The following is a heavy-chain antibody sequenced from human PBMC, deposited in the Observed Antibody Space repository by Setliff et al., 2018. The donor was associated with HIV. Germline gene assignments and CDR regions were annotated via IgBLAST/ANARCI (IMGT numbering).Heavy chain of an antibody. CDR1: GYTFSDYY. CDR2: INPNSGGT. D-gene: IGHD6-13*01. Sequence: ASVKVSCKASGYTFSDYYMHWVRQAPGQGLEWMGWINPNSGGTNYAQKFQGRVNMTRDTSISTTYMELSRLRSDDTAVYYCARDPGYRSTWYGVFDIWGQGTMVTVSS. CDR3: ARDPGYRSTWYGVFDI. V-gene: IGHV1-2*02. J-gene: IGHJ3*02.